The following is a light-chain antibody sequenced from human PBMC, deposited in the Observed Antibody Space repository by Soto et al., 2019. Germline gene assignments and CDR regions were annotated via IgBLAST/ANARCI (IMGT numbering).Light chain of an antibody. V-gene: IGKV1-39*01. CDR2: DAS. CDR1: QSISTY. Sequence: DIQMTQSPSSLSASVGDRVTITCRASQSISTYLNWYQRKPGKAPNLLIYDASSLESGVTSRFSGSGSGTDFSLTISSLQAEDIATYYCQQSYSTPWTFGQGTKVEIK. CDR3: QQSYSTPWT. J-gene: IGKJ1*01.